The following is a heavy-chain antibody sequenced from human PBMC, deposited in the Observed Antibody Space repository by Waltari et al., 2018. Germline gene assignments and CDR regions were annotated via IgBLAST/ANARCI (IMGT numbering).Heavy chain of an antibody. CDR3: ARAFGGVISWFDP. CDR1: GGSISSGDYY. CDR2: IYYSGST. V-gene: IGHV4-30-4*08. D-gene: IGHD3-16*02. Sequence: QVQLQESGPGLVKPSQTLSLTSTVSGGSISSGDYYWSWIRQPPGKGLEWIGYIYYSGSTYYNPSLKSRVTISVDTSKNQFSLKLSSVTAADTAVYYCARAFGGVISWFDPWGQGTLVTVSS. J-gene: IGHJ5*02.